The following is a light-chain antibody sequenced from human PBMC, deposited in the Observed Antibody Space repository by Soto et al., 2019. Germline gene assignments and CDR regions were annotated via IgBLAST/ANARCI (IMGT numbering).Light chain of an antibody. CDR2: AAS. J-gene: IGKJ2*01. V-gene: IGKV1-39*01. Sequence: DIQMTQSPSSLSASVGDRVTITCRASQSISSYLNWYQQKPGKAPKLLIYAASSLQSGVPSRISGSGSGTDFTLTISSLQPEDFATYYCQQSYRNPHTFGQGTKLEIK. CDR1: QSISSY. CDR3: QQSYRNPHT.